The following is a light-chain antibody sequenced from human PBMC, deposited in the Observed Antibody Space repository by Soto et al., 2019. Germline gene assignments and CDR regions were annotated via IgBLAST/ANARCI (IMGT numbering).Light chain of an antibody. Sequence: VLTQSPDTLSLPPGERATLSCRAGQSISGTFLNWYQQKPGQAPRLLIYGASNRATGTPDRFSGSGSGTDFTLTISSLQSEDFAVYYCQQYNNWPPWTFGQGTKVDIK. CDR3: QQYNNWPPWT. V-gene: IGKV3-20*01. J-gene: IGKJ1*01. CDR2: GAS. CDR1: QSISGTF.